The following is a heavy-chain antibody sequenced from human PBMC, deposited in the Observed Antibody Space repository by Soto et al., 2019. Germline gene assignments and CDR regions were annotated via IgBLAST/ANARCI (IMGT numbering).Heavy chain of an antibody. CDR2: ISGSDGGT. Sequence: GGSLRLSCAASGFAFSSYAMSWVRQGPGKGLERVSIISGSDGGTYYADSVKGRFTISRDNSKNTLYLQMNSLRAEDTAVYYCAKARGDYFLTAFDIWGQGTMVTVSS. D-gene: IGHD4-17*01. V-gene: IGHV3-23*01. CDR1: GFAFSSYA. J-gene: IGHJ3*02. CDR3: AKARGDYFLTAFDI.